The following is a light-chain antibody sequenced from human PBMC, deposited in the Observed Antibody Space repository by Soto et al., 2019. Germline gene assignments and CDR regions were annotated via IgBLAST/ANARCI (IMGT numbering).Light chain of an antibody. Sequence: QAVVTQPPSASGTPGQRVTISCSGSSSNIGTNAVNWCQQLPGTAPRLLIYSNDQRPPGVPDRFSGSKSGTSASLGISGLQSEDEAYYYCSSFTSSSTGVFGGGTKLTVL. CDR3: SSFTSSSTGV. CDR1: SSNIGTNA. CDR2: SND. V-gene: IGLV1-44*01. J-gene: IGLJ3*02.